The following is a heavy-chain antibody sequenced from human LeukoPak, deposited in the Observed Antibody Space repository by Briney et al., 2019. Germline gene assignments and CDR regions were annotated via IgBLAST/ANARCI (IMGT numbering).Heavy chain of an antibody. D-gene: IGHD2-15*01. CDR1: GDSISTSNSY. V-gene: IGHV4-39*01. CDR2: IYYSGNT. J-gene: IGHJ4*02. CDR3: ARAPRGGGSCYEDY. Sequence: EPSETLSLTCTVSGDSISTSNSYWGWIRQPPGKGLEWIGSIYYSGNTYYNASLKSRVTISVDTSKNQFSLKFTSVTAADTAVYHCARAPRGGGSCYEDYWGQGTLVTVSS.